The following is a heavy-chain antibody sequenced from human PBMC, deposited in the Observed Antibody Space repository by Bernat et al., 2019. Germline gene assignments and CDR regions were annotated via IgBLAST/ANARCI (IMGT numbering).Heavy chain of an antibody. CDR2: IFSNDEK. J-gene: IGHJ6*02. D-gene: IGHD3-10*01. CDR1: GFSLSNARMG. V-gene: IGHV2-26*01. CDR3: ARVPMVRGVTGAYYYGIDV. Sequence: QVTLKESGPVLVKPTETLTLTCTVSGFSLSNARMGVSWIRQPPGKALEWLAHIFSNDEKSYSTSLKSRLTISKDTSKSQVVLTMTNMDPVDTATYYCARVPMVRGVTGAYYYGIDVWGQGTTVPVSS.